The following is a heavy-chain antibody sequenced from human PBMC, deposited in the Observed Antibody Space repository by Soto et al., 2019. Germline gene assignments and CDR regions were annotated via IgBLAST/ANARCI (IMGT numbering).Heavy chain of an antibody. CDR3: ARHRDSGDRIAVAGSVDY. J-gene: IGHJ4*02. CDR2: IYYSGST. V-gene: IGHV4-39*01. D-gene: IGHD6-19*01. CDR1: GGSISSSSYY. Sequence: QLQLQESGPGLVKPSETLSLTCTVSGGSISSSSYYWGWIRQPPGKGLEWIGSIYYSGSTYYNPSLKSRVTISVDTSKNQFSLKLSSVTAADTAVYYCARHRDSGDRIAVAGSVDYWGQGTLVTVSS.